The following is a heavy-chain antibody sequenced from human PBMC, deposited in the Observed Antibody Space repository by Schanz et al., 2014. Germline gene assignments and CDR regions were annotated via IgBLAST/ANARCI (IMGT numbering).Heavy chain of an antibody. CDR1: GYTLTNFD. CDR3: ARTASHDVWRGYIPHYAFDL. Sequence: QVQLVQSGAEVKKPGASVKVSCKASGYTLTNFDINWVRQTPGQGLEWMGCINPYSGATYYAQKFQGRVTLTSDASLTTVYMEVHSLTSDDTAVFYCARTASHDVWRGYIPHYAFDLWGQGTVVIVSS. CDR2: INPYSGAT. J-gene: IGHJ3*01. V-gene: IGHV1-2*02. D-gene: IGHD3-3*01.